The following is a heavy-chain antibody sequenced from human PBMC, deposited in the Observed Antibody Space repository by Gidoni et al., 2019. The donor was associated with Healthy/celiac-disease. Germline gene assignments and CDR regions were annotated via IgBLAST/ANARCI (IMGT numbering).Heavy chain of an antibody. CDR2: IIPIFGTA. V-gene: IGHV1-69*01. D-gene: IGHD3-22*01. J-gene: IGHJ4*02. CDR1: AGTFSSYA. Sequence: QVQLVQSGAEVKKPGSSVKVSCKASAGTFSSYAISWVRQAPGKGLECMGGIIPIFGTANYAQKFQGRVTITADESTSTAYMELSSLRSEDTAVYYCASATRYYDSSGYPDYWGQGTLVTVSS. CDR3: ASATRYYDSSGYPDY.